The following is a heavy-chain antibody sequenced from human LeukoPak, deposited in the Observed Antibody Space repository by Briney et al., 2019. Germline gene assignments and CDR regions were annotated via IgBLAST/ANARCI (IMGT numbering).Heavy chain of an antibody. CDR2: IKQDRSEK. D-gene: IGHD4-11*01. Sequence: GGSLRLSCAASGFTFTNYWMSWVRQAPGKGLELVANIKQDRSEKYYVDSVKGRFTISRDNAMNSLYLQMNSLRAEDTAVYYCANSKPRRSSDYWGQGTLVTVSS. CDR3: ANSKPRRSSDY. J-gene: IGHJ4*02. CDR1: GFTFTNYW. V-gene: IGHV3-7*01.